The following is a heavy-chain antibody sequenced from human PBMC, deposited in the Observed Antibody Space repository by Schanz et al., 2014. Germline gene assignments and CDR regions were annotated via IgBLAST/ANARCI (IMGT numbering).Heavy chain of an antibody. CDR1: GFSFDSYN. Sequence: EVQLVESGGGLVKPGGSLRLSCTASGFSFDSYNMNWVRQSPGKGLEWVAFLSFDSRHIYYADSVKGRFTISRDNAKVQLHRQMTGLRADDTAVYYCARDGVAATTDFEYWGQGALVTVSS. J-gene: IGHJ4*02. CDR3: ARDGVAATTDFEY. V-gene: IGHV3-21*06. D-gene: IGHD1-1*01. CDR2: LSFDSRHI.